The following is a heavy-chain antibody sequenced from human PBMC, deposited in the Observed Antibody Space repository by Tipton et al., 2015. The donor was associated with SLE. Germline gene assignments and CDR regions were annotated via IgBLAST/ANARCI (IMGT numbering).Heavy chain of an antibody. CDR2: ISYDGSNK. J-gene: IGHJ4*02. V-gene: IGHV3-30*03. CDR3: AGELLDYFDF. CDR1: GFTFSNYG. Sequence: SLRLSCAASGFTFSNYGMHWVRQAPGKGLEWVAVISYDGSNKYYADSVKGRFTISRDNSKNTLYLQMNSLRAEDTAVYYCAGELLDYFDFWGQGTLVTVSS. D-gene: IGHD1-26*01.